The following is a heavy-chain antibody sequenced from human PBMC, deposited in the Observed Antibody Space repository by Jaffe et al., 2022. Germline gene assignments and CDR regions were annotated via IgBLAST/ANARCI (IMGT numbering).Heavy chain of an antibody. J-gene: IGHJ4*02. CDR1: GGSISSSNW. CDR2: IYHSGST. D-gene: IGHD3-16*02. Sequence: QVQLQESGPGLVKPSGTLSLTCAVSGGSISSSNWWSWVRQPPGKGLEWIGEIYHSGSTNYNPSLKSRVTISVDKSKNQFSLKLSSVTAADTAVYYCARVPVDYIWGSYRLYYFDYWGQGTLVTVSS. CDR3: ARVPVDYIWGSYRLYYFDY. V-gene: IGHV4-4*02.